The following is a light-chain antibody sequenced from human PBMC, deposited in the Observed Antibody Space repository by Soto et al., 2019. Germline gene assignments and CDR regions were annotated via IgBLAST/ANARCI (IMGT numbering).Light chain of an antibody. Sequence: DIQMTQSPSTLSASVGDRVTITCRASQCISSWLAWYQQKPGKAPKLLIYDASSLESGVPSRFSGSGSGTEFTLTIGSLQPDDFAHYNCLPWTFGQGTKVEIK. CDR1: QCISSW. CDR2: DAS. J-gene: IGKJ1*01. CDR3: LPWT. V-gene: IGKV1-5*01.